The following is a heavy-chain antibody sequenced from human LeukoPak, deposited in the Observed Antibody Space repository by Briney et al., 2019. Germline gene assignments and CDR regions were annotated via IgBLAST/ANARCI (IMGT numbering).Heavy chain of an antibody. CDR1: GYTLNELS. Sequence: ASVKVSCKVSGYTLNELSMHWVRQAPGKGLEWMGGFDPEDGETIYAQKFQGRVTMTEDTSTDTAYMELSSLRSEDTAVYYCATEPAECGGSCERDYWGQGTLVTVSS. J-gene: IGHJ4*02. CDR2: FDPEDGET. V-gene: IGHV1-24*01. D-gene: IGHD2-15*01. CDR3: ATEPAECGGSCERDY.